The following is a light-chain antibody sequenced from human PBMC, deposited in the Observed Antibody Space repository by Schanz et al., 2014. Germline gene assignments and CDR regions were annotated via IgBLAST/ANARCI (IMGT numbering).Light chain of an antibody. V-gene: IGKV1-39*01. CDR1: QSISSY. CDR2: AAS. CDR3: QQYGSSPWT. Sequence: DIQMTQSPSSLSASVGDRVTITCRASQSISSYLNWYQQKPGKAPKLLIYAASSLQSGVPSRFSGSGSGTDFTLTISSLQPEDFAVYYCQQYGSSPWTFGQGTKVKIK. J-gene: IGKJ1*01.